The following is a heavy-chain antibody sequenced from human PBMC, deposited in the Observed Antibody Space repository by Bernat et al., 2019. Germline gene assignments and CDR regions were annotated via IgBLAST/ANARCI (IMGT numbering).Heavy chain of an antibody. J-gene: IGHJ6*02. V-gene: IGHV3-30*03. Sequence: QVQLVESGGGVVQPGRSLRLSCAASGFTFSSYGMHWVRQAPGKGLEWVAVISYDGSNKYYADSVKGRFTISRDNSKNTLYLQMNSLRAEDTAVYYCARVWAYNWNWGGWYGMDVWGQGTTVTVSS. D-gene: IGHD1-20*01. CDR2: ISYDGSNK. CDR1: GFTFSSYG. CDR3: ARVWAYNWNWGGWYGMDV.